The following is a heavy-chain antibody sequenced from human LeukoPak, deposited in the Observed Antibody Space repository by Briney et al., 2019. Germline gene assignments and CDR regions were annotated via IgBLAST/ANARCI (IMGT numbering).Heavy chain of an antibody. J-gene: IGHJ5*02. CDR2: ISDYSGNT. V-gene: IGHV1-18*01. CDR3: ARALVGATTFYFDR. Sequence: PGASVKVSCKASGYTFTTYGVSWVRQAPGQGLEWIGLISDYSGNTNYAQKLQGRVTMTTDTSTSTAYMELRSLRSDDTAMYYCARALVGATTFYFDRWGQRTLVTVSS. D-gene: IGHD1-26*01. CDR1: GYTFTTYG.